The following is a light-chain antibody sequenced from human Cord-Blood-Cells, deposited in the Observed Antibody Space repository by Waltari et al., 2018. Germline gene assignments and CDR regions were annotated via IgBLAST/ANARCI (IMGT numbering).Light chain of an antibody. CDR1: SSDVGGYNY. V-gene: IGLV2-14*01. Sequence: QSALTQPASVSGSPGQSITISCTGTSSDVGGYNYVSWYQQHPGKAPKLMIYDVSNRPSGVFNRFSGSKSGNTASLTISGLQAEDEADYYCSSYTGSSTLVFGTGTKLTVL. CDR3: SSYTGSSTLV. J-gene: IGLJ1*01. CDR2: DVS.